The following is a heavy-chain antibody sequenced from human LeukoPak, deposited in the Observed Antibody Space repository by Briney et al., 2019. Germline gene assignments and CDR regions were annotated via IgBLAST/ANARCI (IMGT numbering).Heavy chain of an antibody. CDR1: DDSFSSHC. J-gene: IGHJ3*02. D-gene: IGHD4-17*01. CDR2: ISYIGST. V-gene: IGHV4-59*11. CDR3: ARDLVTVTKGFDI. Sequence: SETLSPTCAVSDDSFSSHCWTWIRQPPGKGLEWIGYISYIGSTNYNPSLKSRVTISIDTSRNQFSLRLSSVTAADTAVYYCARDLVTVTKGFDIWGQGAMVSVSS.